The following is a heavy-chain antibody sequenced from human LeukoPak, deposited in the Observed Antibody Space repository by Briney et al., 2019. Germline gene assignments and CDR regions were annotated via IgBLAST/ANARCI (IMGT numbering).Heavy chain of an antibody. D-gene: IGHD3-9*01. CDR2: IHPSGSV. J-gene: IGHJ4*02. CDR3: ATYHDISSGFTFDS. Sequence: SETLSLTCAVSGVSVNNDRWWNWVRHPPGKGLAWIGEIHPSGSVRFDPSLKSRVSISLDKSNDHVSLTLTSVTAADTAVYFCATYHDISSGFTFDSWGQGTLVTVSS. V-gene: IGHV4-4*02. CDR1: GVSVNNDRW.